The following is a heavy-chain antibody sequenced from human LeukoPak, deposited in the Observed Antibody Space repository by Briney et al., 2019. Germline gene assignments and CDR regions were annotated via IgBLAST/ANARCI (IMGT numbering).Heavy chain of an antibody. D-gene: IGHD3-10*01. Sequence: ASVKVSCKASGYTFTGYYMHWVRQAPGQGLEWMGIINPSGGSTSYGQKFQGRVTMTRDTSTSTVYMELSSLRSDDTAVYYCARAELLRGPSDYWGQGTLVTVSS. CDR3: ARAELLRGPSDY. CDR2: INPSGGST. V-gene: IGHV1-46*01. CDR1: GYTFTGYY. J-gene: IGHJ4*02.